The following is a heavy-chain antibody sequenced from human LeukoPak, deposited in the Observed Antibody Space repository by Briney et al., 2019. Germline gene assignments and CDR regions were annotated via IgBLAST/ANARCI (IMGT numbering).Heavy chain of an antibody. J-gene: IGHJ4*02. V-gene: IGHV3-30*18. D-gene: IGHD2-2*01. CDR3: SKGITRYCTTTTCYEGLDF. Sequence: GGSLRLSCAASGFTFSNYGMHWVRQAPGKGLEWVAVISYDGSNKYYVDSVKDRFTISRDNSKNTVYLQMNSLRAEATAVYYCSKGITRYCTTTTCYEGLDFWGQGTLVTVSS. CDR1: GFTFSNYG. CDR2: ISYDGSNK.